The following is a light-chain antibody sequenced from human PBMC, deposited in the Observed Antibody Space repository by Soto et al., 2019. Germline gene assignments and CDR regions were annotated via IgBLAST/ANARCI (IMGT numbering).Light chain of an antibody. CDR2: EVT. CDR3: GSYTSTYVRI. CDR1: SSDVGRYNY. J-gene: IGLJ1*01. Sequence: QSVLTQSASVSGSPGQSITISCTGTSSDVGRYNYVSWYQQYPGRAPKLIIYEVTNRPSGVSDRFSGSKSGNVASLTISGLQAADEADYYCGSYTSTYVRIFGTGTKVTVL. V-gene: IGLV2-14*01.